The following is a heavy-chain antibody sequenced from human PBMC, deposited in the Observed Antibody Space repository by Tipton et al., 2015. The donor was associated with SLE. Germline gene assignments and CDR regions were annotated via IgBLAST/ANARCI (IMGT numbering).Heavy chain of an antibody. V-gene: IGHV4-61*09. CDR1: GDSISSGSYY. Sequence: TLSLTCTVSGDSISSGSYYWTWILQPAGKGLEWIGHIYTSGSTNYNPSLKSRVTISLDTSKNQLSLQLSSVTAADTAVYYCARHATGSYRRLNPWGQGTLVTVSS. J-gene: IGHJ5*02. CDR2: IYTSGST. CDR3: ARHATGSYRRLNP. D-gene: IGHD4-11*01.